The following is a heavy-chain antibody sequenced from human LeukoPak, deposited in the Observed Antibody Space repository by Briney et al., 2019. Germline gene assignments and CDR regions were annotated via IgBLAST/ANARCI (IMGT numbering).Heavy chain of an antibody. D-gene: IGHD2-21*02. V-gene: IGHV4-31*03. CDR1: GGSISSGGYY. CDR2: IYYSGST. J-gene: IGHJ4*02. Sequence: SETLSLPCTVSGGSISSGGYYWSWIRQHPGKGLEWIGYIYYSGSTYYNPSLKSRVTISVDTSKNQFSLKLSSVTAADTAVYYCARGMSGGCGGDCYSGWFDYWGQGTLVTVSS. CDR3: ARGMSGGCGGDCYSGWFDY.